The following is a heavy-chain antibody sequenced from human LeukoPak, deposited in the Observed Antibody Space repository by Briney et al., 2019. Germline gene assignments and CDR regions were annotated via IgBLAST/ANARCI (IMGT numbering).Heavy chain of an antibody. CDR1: GFAFRDYY. Sequence: GGSLRLSCAASGFAFRDYYMSWIRQAPGKGLEWISYISSSAGTIHYVDSVKGRFTISRDNAKNSLYLQMDSLRVEDTAVYYCATSVTRRRLDWFIDLWGRGTLVSVSS. D-gene: IGHD4-17*01. CDR2: ISSSAGTI. CDR3: ATSVTRRRLDWFIDL. V-gene: IGHV3-11*04. J-gene: IGHJ2*01.